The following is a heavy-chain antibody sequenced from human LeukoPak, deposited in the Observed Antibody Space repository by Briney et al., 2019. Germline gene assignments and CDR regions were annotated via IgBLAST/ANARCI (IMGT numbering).Heavy chain of an antibody. D-gene: IGHD6-25*01. CDR3: ARGRPGDYFDY. CDR1: GYTFTNFG. J-gene: IGHJ4*02. V-gene: IGHV1-2*02. CDR2: INPNSGGT. Sequence: ASVKVSCKASGYTFTNFGISWVRQAPGQGLEWMGWINPNSGGTSYLQNFQGRVTMTRDTSISTAYMDLSRLRSDDTAVYYCARGRPGDYFDYWGQGTLVTVSS.